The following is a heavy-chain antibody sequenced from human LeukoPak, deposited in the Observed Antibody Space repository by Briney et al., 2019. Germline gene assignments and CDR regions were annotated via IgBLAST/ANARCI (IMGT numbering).Heavy chain of an antibody. D-gene: IGHD2-15*01. CDR1: GFTFGDYA. V-gene: IGHV3-15*01. J-gene: IGHJ4*02. CDR2: IKSKTDGGTT. Sequence: PGGSLRLSCTASGFTFGDYAMSWFRQAPGKGLEWVGRIKSKTDGGTTDYAAPVKGRFTISRDDSKNTLYLQMNSLKTEDTAVYYCTTDQTYCSGGSCYIRAWGQGTLVTVSS. CDR3: TTDQTYCSGGSCYIRA.